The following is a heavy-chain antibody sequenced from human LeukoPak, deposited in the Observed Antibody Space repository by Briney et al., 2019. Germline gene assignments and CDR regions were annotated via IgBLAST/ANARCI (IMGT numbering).Heavy chain of an antibody. CDR3: ARVRYSDSSVLTRKRWYYFDY. J-gene: IGHJ4*02. V-gene: IGHV4-4*07. CDR1: GGSISSYY. Sequence: SSETLSLTCTVSGGSISSYYWSCIRQPAGKGLESIGHISTSGSTNYNPSLKSRVTMSVDTSKNQFSLKLSSVTAADTAVYYCARVRYSDSSVLTRKRWYYFDYWGQGTLVTVSS. CDR2: ISTSGST. D-gene: IGHD3-22*01.